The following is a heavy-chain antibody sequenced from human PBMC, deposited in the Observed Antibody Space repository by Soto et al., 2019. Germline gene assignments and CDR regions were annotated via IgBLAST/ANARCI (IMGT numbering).Heavy chain of an antibody. V-gene: IGHV1-69*13. J-gene: IGHJ4*02. CDR3: ARERYGGNSFTLPVDY. CDR2: IIPIFGTA. CDR1: GGTFSSYA. D-gene: IGHD4-17*01. Sequence: ASVKVSCKASGGTFSSYAISWVRQAPGQGLEWMGGIIPIFGTANYAQKFPGRVTITADESTSTAYMELSSLRSEDTAVYYCARERYGGNSFTLPVDYWGQGTLVTVSS.